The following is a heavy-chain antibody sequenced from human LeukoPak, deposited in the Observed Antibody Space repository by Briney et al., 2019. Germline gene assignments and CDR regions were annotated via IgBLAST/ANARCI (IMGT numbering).Heavy chain of an antibody. D-gene: IGHD3-16*01. CDR3: ARENDQGFDY. J-gene: IGHJ4*02. CDR1: GFTFSNYA. V-gene: IGHV3-21*01. Sequence: EGSLRLSCAASGFTFSNYAMNWVRQAPGKGLERVSSFGTRSSSIYYAHSVTGRFIVSRDNAKNSLFLQMNSLRAEDTAVYYCARENDQGFDYWGQGTLVTVSS. CDR2: FGTRSSSI.